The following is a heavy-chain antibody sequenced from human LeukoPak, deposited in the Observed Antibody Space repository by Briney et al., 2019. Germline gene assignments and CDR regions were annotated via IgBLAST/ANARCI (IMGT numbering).Heavy chain of an antibody. CDR3: AKVESGAQGYFDY. V-gene: IGHV3-23*01. CDR2: ISGSGGST. Sequence: SGGSLRLSCAASGFTFSNYAMSWVRQAPGKGLEWVSVISGSGGSTYYAGSVKGRFTISRDNSKNTLYLQMNSLRAEDTAVYYCAKVESGAQGYFDYWGQGILVTVSS. CDR1: GFTFSNYA. J-gene: IGHJ4*01. D-gene: IGHD1-1*01.